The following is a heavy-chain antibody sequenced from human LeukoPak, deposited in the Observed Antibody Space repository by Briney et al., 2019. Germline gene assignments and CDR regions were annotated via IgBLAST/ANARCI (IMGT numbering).Heavy chain of an antibody. J-gene: IGHJ4*02. CDR3: ARDHVVGWLQFRGTT. CDR2: IYYSGST. V-gene: IGHV4-39*07. D-gene: IGHD5-24*01. CDR1: GGSISSSSYY. Sequence: PSETLSLTCTVSGGSISSSSYYWGWIRQPPGKGLEWIGSIYYSGSTYYNPSLKSRVTISVDTSKNQFSLKLSSVTAADTAVYYCARDHVVGWLQFRGTTWGQGTLVTVS.